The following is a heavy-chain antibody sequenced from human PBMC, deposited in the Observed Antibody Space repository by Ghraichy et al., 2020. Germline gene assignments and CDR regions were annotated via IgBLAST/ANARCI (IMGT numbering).Heavy chain of an antibody. D-gene: IGHD3-10*01. V-gene: IGHV4-30-2*01. CDR3: ARVITMVRGVGPMWFDP. CDR2: IYHSGST. CDR1: GGSISSGGYS. J-gene: IGHJ5*02. Sequence: SETLSLTCAVSGGSISSGGYSWSWIRQPPGKGLEWIGYIYHSGSTYYNPSLKSRVTISVDRSKNQFSLKLSSVTAADTAGYYCARVITMVRGVGPMWFDPWGQGTLVTVSS.